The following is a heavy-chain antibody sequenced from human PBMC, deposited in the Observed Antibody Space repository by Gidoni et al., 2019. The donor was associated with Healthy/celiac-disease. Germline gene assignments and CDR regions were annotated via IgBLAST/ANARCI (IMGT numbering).Heavy chain of an antibody. J-gene: IGHJ4*02. V-gene: IGHV3-23*01. CDR1: GFTFASYA. CDR3: AKGGNVDTAVAAAGNFHY. Sequence: EVQLLESGGGLEQPGGSLRLSCAASGFTFASYAMNWVRQAPGKGLEWVSTVSGSGGTTYYADSVKGRFTISRDNSKNTVYLQMNGLRAEDTAVYYCAKGGNVDTAVAAAGNFHYWGQGTLVSVSS. D-gene: IGHD5-18*01. CDR2: VSGSGGTT.